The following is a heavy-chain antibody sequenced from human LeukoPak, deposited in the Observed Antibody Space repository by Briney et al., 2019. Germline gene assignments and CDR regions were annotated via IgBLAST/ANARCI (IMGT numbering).Heavy chain of an antibody. CDR2: ISSSSYT. CDR1: GFTFSDYY. V-gene: IGHV3-11*06. Sequence: PGGSLRLSCAASGFTFSDYYMSWIRQAPGKGLEWVSYISSSSYTNYADSVKGRFTISRDNAKNSLYLQMNSLRAEDTAVYYCARGYCSSTSCRPADYWGQGTLVTVSS. J-gene: IGHJ4*02. CDR3: ARGYCSSTSCRPADY. D-gene: IGHD2-2*01.